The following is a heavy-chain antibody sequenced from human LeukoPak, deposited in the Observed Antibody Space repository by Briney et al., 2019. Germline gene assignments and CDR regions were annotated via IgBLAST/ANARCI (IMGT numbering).Heavy chain of an antibody. CDR2: IVVGSGNT. CDR1: GFTFTSSA. D-gene: IGHD2-15*01. CDR3: AADRGCSGGSCYLNWFDP. Sequence: GASVKVSCKASGFTFTSSAMQWVRQARGQRLEWIGWIVVGSGNTNYAQKFQERVTITRDMSTSTAYMELSSLRSEDTAVYYCAADRGCSGGSCYLNWFDPWGQGTLVTVSS. J-gene: IGHJ5*02. V-gene: IGHV1-58*02.